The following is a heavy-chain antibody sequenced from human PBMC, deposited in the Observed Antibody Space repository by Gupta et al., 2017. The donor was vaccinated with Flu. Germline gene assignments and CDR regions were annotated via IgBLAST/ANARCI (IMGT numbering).Heavy chain of an antibody. CDR3: VQMAGY. J-gene: IGHJ4*02. V-gene: IGHV4-39*02. CDR2: VYMSGAT. D-gene: IGHD3-22*01. Sequence: HLQLQESGPGLVKPSETLSLTCDVSGDSGRGGTYYWGWIRQPPGKGLEWIGSVYMSGATHYNPSLKSRVTISADMSANHLSLTLASVTAADTAVYYCVQMAGYWGQGTLVTVSS. CDR1: GDSGRGGTYY.